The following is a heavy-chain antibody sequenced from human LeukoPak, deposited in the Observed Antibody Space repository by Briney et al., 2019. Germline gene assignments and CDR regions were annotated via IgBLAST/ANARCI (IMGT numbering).Heavy chain of an antibody. CDR1: GFTFSSYG. J-gene: IGHJ4*02. V-gene: IGHV3-33*06. CDR2: IWYDGSNK. D-gene: IGHD6-19*01. CDR3: AKHMSVAGLSYLDY. Sequence: PGGSLRLSCAASGFTFSSYGMHWVRQAPGKGLEWVAVIWYDGSNKYYADSVKGRFTISRDASKNTLFLQMNSLRDEDTAVYYCAKHMSVAGLSYLDYWGQGTLVTVSP.